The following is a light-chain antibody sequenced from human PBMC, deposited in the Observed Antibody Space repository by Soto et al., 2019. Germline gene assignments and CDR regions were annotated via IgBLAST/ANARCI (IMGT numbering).Light chain of an antibody. CDR3: QQYHSSPPWT. V-gene: IGKV1-5*03. Sequence: DIQMTQSPSTLSASVGDRVTLTCRASQTIYSWLAWYQQKPGKAPNLLIYKASTLESGVPSRFSGSGSGTEFTLTISSLQPDDFESYYCQQYHSSPPWTFGQLTKVEIK. CDR2: KAS. J-gene: IGKJ1*01. CDR1: QTIYSW.